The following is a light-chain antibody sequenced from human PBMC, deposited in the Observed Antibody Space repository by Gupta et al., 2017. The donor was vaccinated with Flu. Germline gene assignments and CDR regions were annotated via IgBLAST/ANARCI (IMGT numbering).Light chain of an antibody. CDR2: SNS. V-gene: IGLV1-44*01. Sequence: QSVLTQPPSASGTPGQRVTISCSGSSSNIGSSAVNWYQQLPGTAPKLLIYSNSQRPSGVPDRFSGSKSGTSASLAISGLQSEDEADYYCAAWDDSLPGRVFGGGTKLTVL. J-gene: IGLJ3*02. CDR3: AAWDDSLPGRV. CDR1: SSNIGSSA.